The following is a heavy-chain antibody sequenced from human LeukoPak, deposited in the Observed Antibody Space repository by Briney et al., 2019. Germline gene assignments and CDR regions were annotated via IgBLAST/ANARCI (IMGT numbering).Heavy chain of an antibody. CDR3: ASRQSGSSWFHGDFDY. CDR2: IYSGGRT. Sequence: PGGSLRLSCAAPGFTVSSNYMSWVRQAPGKGLGGAPVIYSGGRTHYADSVKGRFTISRDNSKNTLYLQMNSLRAEDTAVYYCASRQSGSSWFHGDFDYWGQGTLVTVSS. J-gene: IGHJ4*02. CDR1: GFTVSSNY. V-gene: IGHV3-66*02. D-gene: IGHD6-13*01.